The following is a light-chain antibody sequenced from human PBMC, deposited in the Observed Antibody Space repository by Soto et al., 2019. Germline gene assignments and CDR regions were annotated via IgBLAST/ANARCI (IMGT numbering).Light chain of an antibody. CDR1: QSVNSN. J-gene: IGKJ3*01. Sequence: EIVMTQSPATLSVSPGERGTLSCRASQSVNSNLAWYQQKPGQAPRLLIDGASTRATGIPARFSGSGSGTEFTLTISSLQSEDFALYYCQQRADWPITFGPGTKVDI. CDR2: GAS. V-gene: IGKV3D-15*01. CDR3: QQRADWPIT.